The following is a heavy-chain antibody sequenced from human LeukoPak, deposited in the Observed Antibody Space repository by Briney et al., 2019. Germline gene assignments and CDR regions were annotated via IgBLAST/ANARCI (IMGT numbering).Heavy chain of an antibody. Sequence: GGSLRLSCAASGFTVSSNYMSWVRQAPGKGLKWVSVIYSGGSTYYADSVKGRFTISRDNSKNTLYLQMNSLRAEDTAVYYCVLRGLVATIEYWGQGTLVTVSS. J-gene: IGHJ4*02. D-gene: IGHD5-12*01. CDR3: VLRGLVATIEY. CDR2: IYSGGST. CDR1: GFTVSSNY. V-gene: IGHV3-53*01.